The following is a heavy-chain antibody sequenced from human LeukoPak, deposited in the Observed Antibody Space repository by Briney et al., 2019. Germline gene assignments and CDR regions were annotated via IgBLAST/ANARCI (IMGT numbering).Heavy chain of an antibody. Sequence: ASVKVSCKASGYTFTGYYMHWVRQAPGQGLEWMGWINPNSGGTNYAQKFQGRVTMTRDTSISTVYMELSRLRSDDTAVYYCARGGYGGNVVRDYMDVWGKGTTVTVSS. CDR3: ARGGYGGNVVRDYMDV. CDR2: INPNSGGT. V-gene: IGHV1-2*02. D-gene: IGHD4-23*01. CDR1: GYTFTGYY. J-gene: IGHJ6*03.